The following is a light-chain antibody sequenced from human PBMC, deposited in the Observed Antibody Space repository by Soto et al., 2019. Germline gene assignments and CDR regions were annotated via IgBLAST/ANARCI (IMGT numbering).Light chain of an antibody. CDR3: GTWDNSLSAVV. CDR1: SSHVGNNY. CDR2: EDN. J-gene: IGLJ2*01. Sequence: QSVLTQPPSVSAAPGHKVTISCSGSSSHVGNNYVSWYQQFPGTAPKLLIYEDNKRPSGIPDRFSGSKSGTSATLCITGLQTGDEADYYCGTWDNSLSAVVFGGGTKLTVL. V-gene: IGLV1-51*02.